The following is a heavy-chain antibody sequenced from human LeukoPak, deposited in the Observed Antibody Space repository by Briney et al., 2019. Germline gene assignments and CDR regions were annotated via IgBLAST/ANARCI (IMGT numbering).Heavy chain of an antibody. D-gene: IGHD1-26*01. J-gene: IGHJ1*01. CDR2: IGESGSPV. V-gene: IGHV3-48*03. CDR1: GFIFRDFD. CDR3: ARIGSTGTYNRDFQY. Sequence: GGSLRVSCGGSGFIFRDFDMTWVRQTAGRGLEWLSYIGESGSPVFYADSVKGRFSVSRDNAKKSLFLQMNGLRVEDTGIYYCARIGSTGTYNRDFQYWGPGTLVVVSS.